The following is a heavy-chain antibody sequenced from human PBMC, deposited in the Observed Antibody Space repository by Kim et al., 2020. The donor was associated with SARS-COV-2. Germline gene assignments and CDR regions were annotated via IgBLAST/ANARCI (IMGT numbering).Heavy chain of an antibody. Sequence: GGSLRLSCAASGFTFSSYAMHWVRQAPGKGLEWVAVISYDGSNKYYADSVKGRFTISRDNSKNTLYLQMNSLRAEDTAVYYCASSWGFGELYRSEPYYYYGMDVWGQGTTVTVSS. J-gene: IGHJ6*02. V-gene: IGHV3-30*04. CDR3: ASSWGFGELYRSEPYYYYGMDV. D-gene: IGHD3-10*01. CDR2: ISYDGSNK. CDR1: GFTFSSYA.